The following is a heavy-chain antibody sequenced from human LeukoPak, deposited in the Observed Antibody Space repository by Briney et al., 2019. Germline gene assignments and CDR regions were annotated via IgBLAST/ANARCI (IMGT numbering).Heavy chain of an antibody. CDR3: GRAEHDWGSDY. V-gene: IGHV6-1*01. J-gene: IGHJ4*02. CDR1: GDSVSGNRAT. D-gene: IGHD3-9*01. CDR2: IYYRSKWYS. Sequence: SQTLSLTCAISGDSVSGNRATWNWLRQSPSRGLEWLGRIYYRSKWYSNYAVSVKGRITINPDTSKNQFSLLLNSVTPEDTAVYFCGRAEHDWGSDYWGQGTLVTVSS.